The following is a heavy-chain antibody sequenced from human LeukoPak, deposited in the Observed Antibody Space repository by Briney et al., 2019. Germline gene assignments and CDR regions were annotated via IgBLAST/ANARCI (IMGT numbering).Heavy chain of an antibody. V-gene: IGHV4-59*01. D-gene: IGHD2-2*03. J-gene: IGHJ4*02. Sequence: PSETLSLTCTVAGGSISSYYWSWIRQPPGKGLEWIGYIYYSGSTNYNPSLKSRVTISVDTSKNQFSAKLRSVTAADTAVYYCARDGGYCSSTNCYDYWGQGTLVTVSS. CDR3: ARDGGYCSSTNCYDY. CDR2: IYYSGST. CDR1: GGSISSYY.